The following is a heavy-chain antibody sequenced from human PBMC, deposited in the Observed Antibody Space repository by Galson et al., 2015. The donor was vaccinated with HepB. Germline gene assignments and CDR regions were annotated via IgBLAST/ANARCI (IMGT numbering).Heavy chain of an antibody. CDR3: ARETPDTYHFDY. J-gene: IGHJ4*02. Sequence: SVKVSCKASGYSFTSNGISWVRQAPGQGLEWLGWISINSGNTNYAQRLQGRVTLTRDSSTSTIYMEVSSLRSDDTAVYYCARETPDTYHFDYWGQGTLVTVSS. D-gene: IGHD2-15*01. V-gene: IGHV1-18*04. CDR2: ISINSGNT. CDR1: GYSFTSNG.